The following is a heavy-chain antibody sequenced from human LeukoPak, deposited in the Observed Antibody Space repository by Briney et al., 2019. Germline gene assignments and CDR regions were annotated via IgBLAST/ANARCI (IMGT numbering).Heavy chain of an antibody. D-gene: IGHD6-19*01. V-gene: IGHV3-33*06. J-gene: IGHJ4*02. CDR1: GFTFGNYG. CDR2: IWSDGNNK. CDR3: AKGTVAGTPFFDY. Sequence: GGSLRLSCVASGFTFGNYGMHWVRQAPGKGLEWVAVIWSDGNNKYYADSVKGRFTISRDNFKNTLYLQMNSLRAEDTAVYYCAKGTVAGTPFFDYWGQGTLVTVSS.